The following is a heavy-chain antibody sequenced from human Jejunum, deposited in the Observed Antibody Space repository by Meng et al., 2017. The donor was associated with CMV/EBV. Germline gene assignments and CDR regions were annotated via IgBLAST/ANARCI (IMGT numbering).Heavy chain of an antibody. D-gene: IGHD3-3*01. CDR2: IYWDDDK. CDR3: VHNIWKPSTPSYYFDY. J-gene: IGHJ4*02. CDR1: FSLTSCGVG. Sequence: FSLTSCGVGVGWIRQPPGKALEWLALIYWDDDKRYRPSLNDRLTIAKDTSKNQVVLTMTNLDPVDTATYYCVHNIWKPSTPSYYFDYWGQGTLVTVSS. V-gene: IGHV2-5*02.